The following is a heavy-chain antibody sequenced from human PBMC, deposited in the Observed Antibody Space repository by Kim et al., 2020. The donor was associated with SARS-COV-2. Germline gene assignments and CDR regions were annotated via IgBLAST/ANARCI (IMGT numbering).Heavy chain of an antibody. CDR3: VKGLTYYYDSSGYPDAFDI. CDR1: GFTFSSYA. V-gene: IGHV3-64D*06. D-gene: IGHD3-22*01. CDR2: ISSNGGST. Sequence: GGSLRLSCSASGFTFSSYAMHWVRQAPGKGLEYVSAISSNGGSTYYADSVKGRFTISRDNSKNTLYLQMSSLRAEDTAVYYCVKGLTYYYDSSGYPDAFDIWGQGTMVTVSS. J-gene: IGHJ3*02.